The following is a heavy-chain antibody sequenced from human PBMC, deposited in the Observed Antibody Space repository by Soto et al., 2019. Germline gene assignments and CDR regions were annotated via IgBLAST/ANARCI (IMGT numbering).Heavy chain of an antibody. V-gene: IGHV3-23*01. J-gene: IGHJ6*02. CDR2: ISGSDNNT. Sequence: EVQLLESGGGLVQPGGSLRLSCAASGFTFSSYAMSWVRQAPGKGLEWVSGISGSDNNTYYADSGKGRFTISRDNSKNTLYLQMSSLRADDTAVYYCAPMGVWGQGTTVTVSS. CDR1: GFTFSSYA. CDR3: APMGV.